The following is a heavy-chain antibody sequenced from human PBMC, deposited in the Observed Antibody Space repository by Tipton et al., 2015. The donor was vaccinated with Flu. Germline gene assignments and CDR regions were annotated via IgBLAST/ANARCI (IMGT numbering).Heavy chain of an antibody. Sequence: SLRLSCAASGFNFGIYGMHWVRQAPGKGLEWVTILWYDGSNKYYADSVKGRFTISRDNSKNTLYLQMNSLRPEDTAVYYCARDRGDYGDYLYWGQGTLVTASS. D-gene: IGHD4-17*01. CDR2: LWYDGSNK. CDR3: ARDRGDYGDYLY. CDR1: GFNFGIYG. V-gene: IGHV3-30*19. J-gene: IGHJ4*02.